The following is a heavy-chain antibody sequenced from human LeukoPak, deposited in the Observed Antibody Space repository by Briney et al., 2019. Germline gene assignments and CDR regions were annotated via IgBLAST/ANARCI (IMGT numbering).Heavy chain of an antibody. D-gene: IGHD3-22*01. CDR2: INSDGSRT. Sequence: GGSLRLSCAASGFTFSSYWMHWVRQAPGKGLVRVSRINSDGSRTSYADSVKGRLTISRENAKNTLYLQMNSLRAEDTAVYYCARVAAWDSSGYLFDYWGQGTLVTVSS. CDR3: ARVAAWDSSGYLFDY. V-gene: IGHV3-74*01. CDR1: GFTFSSYW. J-gene: IGHJ4*02.